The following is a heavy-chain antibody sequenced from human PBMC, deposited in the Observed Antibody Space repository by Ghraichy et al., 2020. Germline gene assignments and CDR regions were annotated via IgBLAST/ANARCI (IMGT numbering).Heavy chain of an antibody. J-gene: IGHJ4*03. V-gene: IGHV3-23*01. CDR2: IGGSTGNT. Sequence: GGLNISCAASGFTFSSYAMSWVRQAPGKGLEWVSAIGGSTGNTYYADSVMGRFTISRDNSKNTLYLQMNSLRAEETAVFYCVKDRGPSGSFDYWGQGTLVTVSS. CDR1: GFTFSSYA. CDR3: VKDRGPSGSFDY. D-gene: IGHD6-19*01.